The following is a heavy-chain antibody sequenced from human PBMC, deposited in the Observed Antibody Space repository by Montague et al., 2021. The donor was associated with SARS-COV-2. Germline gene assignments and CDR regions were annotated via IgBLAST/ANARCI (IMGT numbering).Heavy chain of an antibody. V-gene: IGHV4-39*01. D-gene: IGHD4-23*01. CDR3: ARRGDYGGPRFDY. Sequence: SETLSLTCTVSGGSVGSRSYYWGWIRQPPGKVLEWIGSIYYSVSTHYNPSLKSRVTISVDTSKNQFSLKLSSVTAADTAVYYCARRGDYGGPRFDYWGQGTLVSVSS. CDR2: IYYSVST. J-gene: IGHJ4*02. CDR1: GGSVGSRSYY.